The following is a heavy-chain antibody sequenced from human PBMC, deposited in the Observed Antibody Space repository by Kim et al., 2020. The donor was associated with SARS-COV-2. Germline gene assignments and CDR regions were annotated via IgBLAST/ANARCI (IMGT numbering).Heavy chain of an antibody. V-gene: IGHV4-34*01. CDR3: AGTSGRGDNFG. CDR1: SGSFSGYY. CDR2: ISHSGST. J-gene: IGHJ6*02. Sequence: SETLSLTCAVYSGSFSGYYWSWIRQSPGKGLEWIGEISHSGSTTYNPSLRSRLTMSVDTSKNQFSLRLSSVTAADTAIYFCAGTSGRGDNFGRGEGTTVT. D-gene: IGHD5-18*01.